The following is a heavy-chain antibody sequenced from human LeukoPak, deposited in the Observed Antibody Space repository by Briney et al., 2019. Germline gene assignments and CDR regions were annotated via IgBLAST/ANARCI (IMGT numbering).Heavy chain of an antibody. Sequence: ASVKVSCKASGYTFTGYYMHWVRQAPAQGLEWMGCINPNSGGTNYPQKFQGRVTMTRDTSISTAYMELSRLRSDDTAVYYCARAGKYYYDSSGYLGDAFDIWGQGIMVTVSS. CDR2: INPNSGGT. CDR1: GYTFTGYY. V-gene: IGHV1-2*02. D-gene: IGHD3-22*01. J-gene: IGHJ3*02. CDR3: ARAGKYYYDSSGYLGDAFDI.